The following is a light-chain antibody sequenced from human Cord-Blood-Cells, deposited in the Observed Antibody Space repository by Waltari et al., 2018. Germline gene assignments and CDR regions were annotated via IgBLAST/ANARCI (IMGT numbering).Light chain of an antibody. CDR1: QSVSSN. J-gene: IGKJ4*01. CDR3: QQYNNWPLT. Sequence: EIVMTQSPATLSVSPGERATLSCRASQSVSSNLAWYQQKPCQAPRLLIYGASTRATVIPARFSGSGSGTECTLTISSLQSEDFAVYYCQQYNNWPLTFGGGTKVEIK. CDR2: GAS. V-gene: IGKV3-15*01.